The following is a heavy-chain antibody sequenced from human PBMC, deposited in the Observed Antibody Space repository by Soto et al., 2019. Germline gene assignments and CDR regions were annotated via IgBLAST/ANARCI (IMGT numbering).Heavy chain of an antibody. CDR3: ARESEDLTSNFDY. Sequence: GGSLRLSCAASGFIFTRYSMNWVRQAPGKGLEWVSSISSTTNYIYYGDSMKGRFTISRDNAKNSLYLEMNSLRAEDTAVYYCARESEDLTSNFDYWGQGALVTVS. J-gene: IGHJ4*02. CDR1: GFIFTRYS. CDR2: ISSTTNYI. V-gene: IGHV3-21*06.